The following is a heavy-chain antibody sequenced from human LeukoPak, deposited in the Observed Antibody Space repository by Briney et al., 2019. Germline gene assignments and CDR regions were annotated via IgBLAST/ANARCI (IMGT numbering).Heavy chain of an antibody. V-gene: IGHV3-74*01. D-gene: IGHD3-16*02. J-gene: IGHJ4*02. Sequence: PGGSLRLSCAASGFTFSSYWMHWVRQAPGKGLVWVSRINSDGSSTSYADSVKGRFTFSRDNAKNTLYLQMNSLRAEDTAVYYCARLSRLGELSLYWGQGTLVTVSS. CDR2: INSDGSST. CDR3: ARLSRLGELSLY. CDR1: GFTFSSYW.